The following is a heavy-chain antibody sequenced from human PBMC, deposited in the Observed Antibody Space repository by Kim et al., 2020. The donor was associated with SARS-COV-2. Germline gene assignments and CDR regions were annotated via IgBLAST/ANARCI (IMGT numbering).Heavy chain of an antibody. D-gene: IGHD3-10*01. Sequence: SETLSLTCTVSGGSISSSSYYWGWIRQPPGKRLEWIGSIYYSGSTYYNPSLKSRVTISVDTSKNQFSLKLSSVTAADTAVYYCASQLLWFGELGEKNWFDPWGQGTLVTVSS. CDR1: GGSISSSSYY. J-gene: IGHJ5*02. V-gene: IGHV4-39*07. CDR2: IYYSGST. CDR3: ASQLLWFGELGEKNWFDP.